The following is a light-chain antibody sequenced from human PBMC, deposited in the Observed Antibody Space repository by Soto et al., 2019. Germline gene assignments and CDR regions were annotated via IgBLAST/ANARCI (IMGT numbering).Light chain of an antibody. CDR1: QSIDRY. Sequence: DIQMTQSPSSLSASVGDRVTITCRTSQSIDRYLNWYQEKPGKAPNLLMYAASSLQSGVPSRFSGSGSGTDFTLTITSLQPEDFATYYCQQSYSMPWTFGQGTKVEVK. CDR2: AAS. J-gene: IGKJ1*01. CDR3: QQSYSMPWT. V-gene: IGKV1-39*01.